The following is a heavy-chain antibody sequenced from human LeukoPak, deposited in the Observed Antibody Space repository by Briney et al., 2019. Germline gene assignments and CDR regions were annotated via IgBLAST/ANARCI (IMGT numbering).Heavy chain of an antibody. D-gene: IGHD3-22*01. CDR2: ISAYNGNT. V-gene: IGHV1-18*01. CDR3: ARSYYYDSSGYYYYAQLDY. Sequence: ASVKVSCKASGYTFTSYGISWVRQAPGQGLEWMGWISAYNGNTNYAQKLQGRVTMTTDTSTSTAYMELRSLRSDDTAVYYCARSYYYDSSGYYYYAQLDYWGQGTLVTVSS. CDR1: GYTFTSYG. J-gene: IGHJ4*02.